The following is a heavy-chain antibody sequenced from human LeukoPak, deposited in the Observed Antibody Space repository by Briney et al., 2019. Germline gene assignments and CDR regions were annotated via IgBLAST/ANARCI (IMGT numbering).Heavy chain of an antibody. V-gene: IGHV3-66*01. CDR3: ARARLHDAFDI. J-gene: IGHJ3*02. Sequence: GGSLRLSCAASGFTVSSNYMSWVRQAPGKGLEWVSAIYSCGSTYYADSVKGRFTISRDNSKNTLYLQMNSLRAEDTAVYYCARARLHDAFDIWGQGTMVTVSS. D-gene: IGHD2-21*01. CDR1: GFTVSSNY. CDR2: IYSCGST.